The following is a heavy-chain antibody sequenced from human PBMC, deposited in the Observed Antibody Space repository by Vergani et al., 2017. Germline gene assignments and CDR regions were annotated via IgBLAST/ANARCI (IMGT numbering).Heavy chain of an antibody. D-gene: IGHD7-27*01. Sequence: QVQLVQSGAEVKKPGASVKVSFKASGYTFTGYYMHWVRQAPGQGLEWMGWINPNSGGTNYAQKFQGRVTMTRNTSISTAYMELSSLRSEDTAVYYCARTRTGGYWYFDLWGRGTLVTVSS. V-gene: IGHV1-2*02. J-gene: IGHJ2*01. CDR3: ARTRTGGYWYFDL. CDR1: GYTFTGYY. CDR2: INPNSGGT.